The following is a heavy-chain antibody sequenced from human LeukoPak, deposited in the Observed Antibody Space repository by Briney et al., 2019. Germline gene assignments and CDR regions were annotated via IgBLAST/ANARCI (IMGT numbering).Heavy chain of an antibody. D-gene: IGHD6-13*01. CDR1: GFTFSSYA. CDR2: ISYDGSNK. Sequence: GGSLRLSCAASGFTFSSYAMHWVRQAPGKGLEWVAVISYDGSNKYYADSVKGRFTISRDNSKNTLYLQMNSLRAEDTAVYYCAKVAGDRMDYWGQGTLLTVSS. J-gene: IGHJ4*02. CDR3: AKVAGDRMDY. V-gene: IGHV3-30*04.